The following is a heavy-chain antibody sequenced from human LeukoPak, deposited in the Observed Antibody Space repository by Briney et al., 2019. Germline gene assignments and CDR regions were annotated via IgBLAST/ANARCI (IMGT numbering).Heavy chain of an antibody. V-gene: IGHV4-59*01. CDR3: ARGRITMVRGVIRAYYFDY. Sequence: SETLSLTCTVSGGSISSYYWSWIRQPPGKGLEWIGYIYYNGSTNYNPSLKSRVTISVDTSKNQFSLKLSSVTAADTAVYYCARGRITMVRGVIRAYYFDYWGQGTLVTVSS. D-gene: IGHD3-10*01. CDR2: IYYNGST. J-gene: IGHJ4*02. CDR1: GGSISSYY.